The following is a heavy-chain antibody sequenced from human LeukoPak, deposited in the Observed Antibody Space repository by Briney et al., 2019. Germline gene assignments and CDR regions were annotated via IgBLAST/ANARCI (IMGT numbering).Heavy chain of an antibody. J-gene: IGHJ4*02. CDR2: ISGSGGST. D-gene: IGHD6-19*01. V-gene: IGHV3-23*01. CDR1: GFTFSSYA. Sequence: PGGSLRLSCAASGFTFSSYAVSWVRQAPGKGLEWVSAISGSGGSTYYADSVKGRFTISRDNSKNTLYLQMNSLRAEDTAVYYCAKDLAQQWLVGNFDYWGQGTLVTVSS. CDR3: AKDLAQQWLVGNFDY.